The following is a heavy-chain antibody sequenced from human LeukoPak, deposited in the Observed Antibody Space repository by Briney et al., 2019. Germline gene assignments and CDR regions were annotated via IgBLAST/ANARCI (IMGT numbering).Heavy chain of an antibody. CDR1: GFTFSDYY. V-gene: IGHV3-11*01. D-gene: IGHD3-3*01. CDR3: ARLYDFWSGYYNAFDI. CDR2: ISSSGSTI. Sequence: PGGSLRLSCAASGFTFSDYYMSWIRQAPGKGLEWVSYISSSGSTIYYADSVKGRFTISRDNAKNSLYLQMNSLRAEDTAVYYCARLYDFWSGYYNAFDIWGQGTMVTVSS. J-gene: IGHJ3*02.